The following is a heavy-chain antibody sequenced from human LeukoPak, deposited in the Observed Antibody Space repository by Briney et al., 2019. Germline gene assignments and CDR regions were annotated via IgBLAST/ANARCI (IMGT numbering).Heavy chain of an antibody. J-gene: IGHJ4*02. CDR2: INPNSGAT. Sequence: ASVKVSFKASGYTFADHFIHWVRQAPGQGLEWMGWINPNSGATNCAQNFQGRVTMTSDTSITTAYMELTSLTFNDTAVYYCAREGWEPNFDQWGQGTLVTVSS. CDR1: GYTFADHF. D-gene: IGHD1-26*01. V-gene: IGHV1-2*02. CDR3: AREGWEPNFDQ.